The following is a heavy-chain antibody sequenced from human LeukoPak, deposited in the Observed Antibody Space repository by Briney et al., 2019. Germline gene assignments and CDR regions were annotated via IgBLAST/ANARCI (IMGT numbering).Heavy chain of an antibody. V-gene: IGHV4-38-2*02. CDR2: IYHSGST. J-gene: IGHJ4*02. Sequence: SETLSLTCTVSGYSISSGYYWGWIRQPPGKGLEWIGSIYHSGSTYYNPSLTSRVTISVDTSKNQFSLKLSSVTAADTAVYYCAGRSGTYFTWGQGTLVTVSS. D-gene: IGHD1-26*01. CDR1: GYSISSGYY. CDR3: AGRSGTYFT.